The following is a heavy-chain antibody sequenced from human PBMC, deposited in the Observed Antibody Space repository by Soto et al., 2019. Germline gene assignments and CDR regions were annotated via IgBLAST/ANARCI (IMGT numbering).Heavy chain of an antibody. CDR2: INSDGSTT. J-gene: IGHJ4*02. CDR3: AKEAGESSGWSSIGY. CDR1: GFTFSSYW. Sequence: GGSLRLSCAASGFTFSSYWMHWVRQAPGMGLVWVSRINSDGSTTTYADSVKGRFTISSDNAKNTLYLQMNSLGAEDTAVYYCAKEAGESSGWSSIGYWGQVTLVTVSS. V-gene: IGHV3-74*01. D-gene: IGHD6-19*01.